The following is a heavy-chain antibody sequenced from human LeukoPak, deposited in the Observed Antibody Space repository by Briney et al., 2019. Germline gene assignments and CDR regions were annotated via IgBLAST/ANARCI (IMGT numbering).Heavy chain of an antibody. V-gene: IGHV4-59*01. Sequence: PSETLSLTCTVSGGSISSYYWSWIRQPPGKGLEWIGYIYYSGSTNYNPSLKSRVTISVDTSKNQFSLKLSSVTAADTAVYYCARMGIIAVAGTSRCYYMDVWGKGTTVTVSS. CDR1: GGSISSYY. CDR2: IYYSGST. J-gene: IGHJ6*03. D-gene: IGHD6-19*01. CDR3: ARMGIIAVAGTSRCYYMDV.